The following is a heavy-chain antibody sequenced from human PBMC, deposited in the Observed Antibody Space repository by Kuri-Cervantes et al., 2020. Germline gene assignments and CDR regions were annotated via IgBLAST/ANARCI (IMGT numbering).Heavy chain of an antibody. V-gene: IGHV3-30*03. J-gene: IGHJ4*02. CDR2: MSGDGKNK. Sequence: GESLKISCVASGVAFSNSGMHWVRQAPGKGLEWVAFMSGDGKNKYHAGSVKGRFTISRDNSKNTLYLQMNSLRAEDTAVYYCARVDLPALVRGKIDYWGQGTLVTVSS. CDR3: ARVDLPALVRGKIDY. D-gene: IGHD3-10*01. CDR1: GVAFSNSG.